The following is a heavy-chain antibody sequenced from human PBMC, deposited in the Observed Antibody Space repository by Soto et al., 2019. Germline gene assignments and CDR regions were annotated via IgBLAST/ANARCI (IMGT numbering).Heavy chain of an antibody. CDR1: GYTFASYG. D-gene: IGHD2-2*01. Sequence: GASVKVSCKASGYTFASYGISWVRQAPGQGLEWMGWISAYNGNTNYAQKLQGRVTMTTDTSTSTAYMELSSLRSEDTAVYYCATAAGYCSSTSCYRPYYYYYYMDVWGKGTTVTVSS. CDR3: ATAAGYCSSTSCYRPYYYYYYMDV. V-gene: IGHV1-18*01. CDR2: ISAYNGNT. J-gene: IGHJ6*03.